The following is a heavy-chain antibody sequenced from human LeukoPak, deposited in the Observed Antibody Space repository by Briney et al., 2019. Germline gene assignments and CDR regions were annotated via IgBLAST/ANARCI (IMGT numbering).Heavy chain of an antibody. D-gene: IGHD5-24*01. J-gene: IGHJ4*02. CDR3: AKPRRGYNYGYYFDY. Sequence: GSLRLSCSASGFTFISYGMHWVRRAPGKGLEWVAVIWYDGSNKYYADSVKGRFTISRDNVKNTLYLQLNSLRAEDTAVYYCAKPRRGYNYGYYFDYWGQGTLVTVSS. CDR1: GFTFISYG. V-gene: IGHV3-33*06. CDR2: IWYDGSNK.